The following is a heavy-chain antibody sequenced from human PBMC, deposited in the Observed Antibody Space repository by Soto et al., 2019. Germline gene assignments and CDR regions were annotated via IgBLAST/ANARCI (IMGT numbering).Heavy chain of an antibody. CDR2: INHSGST. CDR1: CGSFSGYY. CDR3: ARGRLRYYYDSSGYYPPPYGMDV. Sequence: PSETLSLTCAVYCGSFSGYYWSWIRQPPGKGLEWIGEINHSGSTNYNPSLKSRVTISVDTSKNQFSLKLSSVTAADTAVYYCARGRLRYYYDSSGYYPPPYGMDVWGQGTTVTVSS. D-gene: IGHD3-22*01. J-gene: IGHJ6*02. V-gene: IGHV4-34*01.